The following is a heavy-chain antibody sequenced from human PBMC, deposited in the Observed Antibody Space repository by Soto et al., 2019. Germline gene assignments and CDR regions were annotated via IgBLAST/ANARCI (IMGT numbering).Heavy chain of an antibody. D-gene: IGHD6-19*01. V-gene: IGHV3-11*01. CDR2: ISSSGSTI. Sequence: GALRLSCAASGFTFSDYYMSWIRQAPGKGLEWVSYISSSGSTIYYADSVKGRFTISRDNAKNSLYLQMNSLRAEDTAVYYCVLHSSRRYLVNTDLAYWAQGTLVTVSS. J-gene: IGHJ4*02. CDR1: GFTFSDYY. CDR3: VLHSSRRYLVNTDLAY.